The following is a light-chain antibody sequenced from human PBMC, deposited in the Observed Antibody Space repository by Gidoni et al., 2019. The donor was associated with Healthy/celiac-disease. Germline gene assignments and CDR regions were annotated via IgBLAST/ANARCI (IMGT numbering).Light chain of an antibody. J-gene: IGKJ2*01. CDR1: QDISNY. CDR2: DAS. Sequence: DIQMTQSPSSLSASVGDRVTITCQASQDISNYLNGYQQEPGKAPKLLLYDASNLETGVPSRFSGSGSGTDFTFTISSLQPEDIATYYCQQYDNLPYTFGQGTKLEIK. V-gene: IGKV1-33*01. CDR3: QQYDNLPYT.